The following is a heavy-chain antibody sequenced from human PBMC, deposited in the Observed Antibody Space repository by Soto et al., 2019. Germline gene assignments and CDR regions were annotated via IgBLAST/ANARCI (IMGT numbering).Heavy chain of an antibody. CDR1: GFSFSTYA. CDR2: ISGGGGCT. D-gene: IGHD1-7*01. Sequence: EVQLLGSGGGLVQPGGYLRLSCAASGFSFSTYAMTCVRQAPGKGLEWVSGISGGGGCTYYADSVKGRFTVSRDNSKNTLYLQMNSLGAEDTALYYCAKDQVGTLEDTFDIWAHGTMVTVS. CDR3: AKDQVGTLEDTFDI. V-gene: IGHV3-23*01. J-gene: IGHJ3*02.